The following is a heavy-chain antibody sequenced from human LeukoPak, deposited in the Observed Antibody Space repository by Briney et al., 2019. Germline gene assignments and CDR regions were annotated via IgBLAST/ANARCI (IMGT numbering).Heavy chain of an antibody. J-gene: IGHJ4*02. Sequence: PGGSLRLSCAASGFTFSSYSMNWVRQAPGKGLEWVSSISSSSSYIHYADSVRGRFTISRDDAKNSLFLQMNSLRGEDTAVYYCARCTTGKTFGSLREIKKSREIDYWGQGTLVTVSS. CDR2: ISSSSSYI. CDR1: GFTFSSYS. V-gene: IGHV3-21*01. CDR3: ARCTTGKTFGSLREIKKSREIDY. D-gene: IGHD1-1*01.